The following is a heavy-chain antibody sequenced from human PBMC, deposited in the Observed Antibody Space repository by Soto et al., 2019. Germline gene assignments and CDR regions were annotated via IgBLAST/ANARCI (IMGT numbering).Heavy chain of an antibody. V-gene: IGHV4-31*03. CDR2: IYYSGST. CDR1: GGSISSGGYY. CDR3: ARDNVDIVDTRFRGSWFDP. J-gene: IGHJ5*02. Sequence: SETLSLTCTVSGGSISSGGYYWSWIRQHPGKGLEWIGYIYYSGSTYYNPSLKSRVTISVDTSKNQFSLKLSSVTAADTAVYYCARDNVDIVDTRFRGSWFDPWGQGTLVTVSS. D-gene: IGHD5-12*01.